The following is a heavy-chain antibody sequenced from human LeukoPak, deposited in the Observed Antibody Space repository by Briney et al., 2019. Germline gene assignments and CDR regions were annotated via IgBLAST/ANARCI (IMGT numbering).Heavy chain of an antibody. CDR1: GGSISSRNYH. Sequence: PSQTLSLTCTLSGGSISSRNYHWNWIRQAAGKGPEWIGRIYASGASKYNPSLNGRVTISLDTSKNQFSLSLSSVTAADTAVYYCARSQIQLLLPWYFDYWGQGILVTVSS. V-gene: IGHV4-61*02. CDR2: IYASGAS. J-gene: IGHJ4*02. D-gene: IGHD1-26*01. CDR3: ARSQIQLLLPWYFDY.